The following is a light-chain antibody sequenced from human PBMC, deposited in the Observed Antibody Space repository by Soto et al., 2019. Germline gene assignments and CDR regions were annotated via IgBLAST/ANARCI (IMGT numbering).Light chain of an antibody. V-gene: IGLV2-14*03. Sequence: QSALTQPDSVSGSPGQSITISCIGTSSDIGAYNYASWYQQHPGKAPKLIIYDVSNRPSGVFNRFSGSKSGYTASLTISGLQAEDEADYYCSSYSSTITRVFGTGTKVTVL. J-gene: IGLJ1*01. CDR2: DVS. CDR1: SSDIGAYNY. CDR3: SSYSSTITRV.